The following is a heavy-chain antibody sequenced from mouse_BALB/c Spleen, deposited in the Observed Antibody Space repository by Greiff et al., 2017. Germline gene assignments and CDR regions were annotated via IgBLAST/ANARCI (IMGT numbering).Heavy chain of an antibody. CDR3: ARHRGNYYFDY. Sequence: EVMLVESGGDLVKPGGSLKLSCAASGFTFSSYGMSWVRQTPDKRLEWVATISSGGSYTYYPDSVKGRFTISRDNAKNTLYLQMSSLKSEDTAMYYCARHRGNYYFDYWGQGTTLTVSS. CDR2: ISSGGSYT. J-gene: IGHJ2*01. CDR1: GFTFSSYG. D-gene: IGHD2-1*01. V-gene: IGHV5-6*01.